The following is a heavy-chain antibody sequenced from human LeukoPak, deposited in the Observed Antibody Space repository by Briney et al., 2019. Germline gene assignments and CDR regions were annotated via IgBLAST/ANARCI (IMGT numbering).Heavy chain of an antibody. CDR2: ISSSGSTI. CDR1: GFTFSDYY. J-gene: IGHJ4*02. V-gene: IGHV3-11*01. D-gene: IGHD6-13*01. Sequence: PGGSLRLSCAASGFTFSDYYMSWIRRAPGKGLEWVSYISSSGSTIYYADSVKGRFTISRDNAKNSLYLQMNSLRAEDTAVYYCARADSSSWYESTYYFDYWGQGTLVTVSS. CDR3: ARADSSSWYESTYYFDY.